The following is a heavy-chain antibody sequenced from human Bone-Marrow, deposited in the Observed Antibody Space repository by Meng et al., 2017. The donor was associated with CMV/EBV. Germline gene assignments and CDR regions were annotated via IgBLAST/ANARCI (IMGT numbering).Heavy chain of an antibody. CDR3: ARGSGNFDY. Sequence: GGSLRLSCAVSGFTFNNYNMNWVRQAPGKGLEWVSSITSSSSYIYYADSVKGRFTISRDNAKNSLYLQMNSLRAEDTAVYYCARGSGNFDYWGQGTLVTVSS. J-gene: IGHJ4*02. D-gene: IGHD3-3*01. V-gene: IGHV3-21*01. CDR2: ITSSSSYI. CDR1: GFTFNNYN.